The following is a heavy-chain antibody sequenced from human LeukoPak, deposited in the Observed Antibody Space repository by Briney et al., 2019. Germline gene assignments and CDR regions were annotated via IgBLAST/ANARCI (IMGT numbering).Heavy chain of an antibody. CDR2: IYYSGST. J-gene: IGHJ4*02. CDR3: ARGYCGGDCYLYYFDY. CDR1: GGSISSYY. D-gene: IGHD2-21*02. V-gene: IGHV4-59*08. Sequence: SETLPLTCTVSGGSISSYYWSWIRQPPGKGLEWIGYIYYSGSTNYNPSLKSRVTISVDTSKNQFSLKLSSVTAADTAVYYCARGYCGGDCYLYYFDYWGQGTLVTVSS.